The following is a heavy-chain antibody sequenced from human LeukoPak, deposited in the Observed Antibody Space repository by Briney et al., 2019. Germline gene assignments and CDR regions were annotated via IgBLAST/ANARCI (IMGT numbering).Heavy chain of an antibody. CDR1: GYTFTGYY. D-gene: IGHD3-10*01. CDR2: INPNSGGT. Sequence: ASVKVSCKASGYTFTGYYMHWVRQAPGQGLEWMGWINPNSGGTNYAQKFQGWVTMTRDTSISTAYMELSRLRSDDTAVYYCARMDISGTWFGEPKYYFDYWGQGALVTVSS. V-gene: IGHV1-2*04. CDR3: ARMDISGTWFGEPKYYFDY. J-gene: IGHJ4*02.